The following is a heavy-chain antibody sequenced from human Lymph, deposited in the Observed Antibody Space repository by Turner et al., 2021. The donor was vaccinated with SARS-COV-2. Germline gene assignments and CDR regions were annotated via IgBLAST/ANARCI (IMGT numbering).Heavy chain of an antibody. J-gene: IGHJ4*02. V-gene: IGHV3-30*18. CDR2: ISYDGSNK. CDR1: GFTFRTYG. Sequence: QVQLVESGGGVVQPGRSLRLSCAASGFTFRTYGMHCVRQAPGKGLEWVAVISYDGSNKYYADSVKGRFTISRDNSKNTLYLQMNSLRSEDTSVYYFAKMGGVYCSGGNCYSGRLDYWVQGTLVTVSS. CDR3: AKMGGVYCSGGNCYSGRLDY. D-gene: IGHD2-15*01.